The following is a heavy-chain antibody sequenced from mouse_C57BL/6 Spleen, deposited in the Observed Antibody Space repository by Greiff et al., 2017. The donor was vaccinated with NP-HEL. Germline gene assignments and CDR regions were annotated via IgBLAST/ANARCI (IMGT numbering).Heavy chain of an antibody. CDR1: GYSITSGYY. CDR2: ISYDGSN. J-gene: IGHJ1*03. V-gene: IGHV3-6*01. CDR3: ARASYGYFDV. Sequence: EVKLEESGPGLVKPSQSLSLTCSVTGYSITSGYYWNWIRQFPGNKLEWMGYISYDGSNNYNPSLKNRISITRDTSKNQFFLKLNSVTTEDTATYYCARASYGYFDVWGTGTTVTVSS.